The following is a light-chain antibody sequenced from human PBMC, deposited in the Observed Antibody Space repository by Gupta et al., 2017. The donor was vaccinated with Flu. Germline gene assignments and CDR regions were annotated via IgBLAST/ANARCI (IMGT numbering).Light chain of an antibody. Sequence: SYVLTQPPSVSVAPGQTARITCGCNNIGSKSVHWYQQKPGQAPVLVVYDDSERPSGIPERFSGSNSGNTATLTISRVEAGDEADYYCQVWDSSSDHPVFGGGTKLTVL. CDR1: NIGSKS. J-gene: IGLJ2*01. CDR2: DDS. V-gene: IGLV3-21*02. CDR3: QVWDSSSDHPV.